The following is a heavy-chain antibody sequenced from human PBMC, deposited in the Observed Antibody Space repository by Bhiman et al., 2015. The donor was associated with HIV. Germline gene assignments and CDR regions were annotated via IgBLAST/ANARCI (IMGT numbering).Heavy chain of an antibody. CDR2: ISSSSYYI. Sequence: EVQLVESGGGLIQPGGSLRLSCAASGFTVSSNYMTWVRQAPGKGLEWVSSISSSSYYIYYADSVKGRFTISRDNAKNSLYLQMNSLRAEDTAAYYCARGSSSSLSAERFDPWGQGTLVTVSS. V-gene: IGHV3-21*01. J-gene: IGHJ5*02. CDR1: GFTVSSNY. D-gene: IGHD6-6*01. CDR3: ARGSSSSLSAERFDP.